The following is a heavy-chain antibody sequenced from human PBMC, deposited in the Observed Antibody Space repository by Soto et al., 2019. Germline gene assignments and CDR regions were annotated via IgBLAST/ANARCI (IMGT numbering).Heavy chain of an antibody. CDR1: GFTFSSYG. D-gene: IGHD6-19*01. Sequence: QVQLVESGGGVVQPGRSLRLSCAASGFTFSSYGMHWVRQAPGKGLEWVAVISYDGSNKYYADSVKGRFTISRDNSKNTLYLQMNSLRAEDTAVYYCAKEGSSGHWYFDLWGRGTLVTVSS. CDR2: ISYDGSNK. V-gene: IGHV3-30*18. CDR3: AKEGSSGHWYFDL. J-gene: IGHJ2*01.